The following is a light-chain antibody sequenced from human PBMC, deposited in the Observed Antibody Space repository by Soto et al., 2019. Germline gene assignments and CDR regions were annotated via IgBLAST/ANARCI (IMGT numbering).Light chain of an antibody. CDR3: RQSYGTPPT. Sequence: DIQMTQSPSSLSASVGDRVTISCRASENIRDFLNWYQQKPGRAPKLLMFEASTLQSGVPSRFSGGGSGPDFTLTISSLQPEDFATYFCRQSYGTPPTFGQGTKLEIK. CDR1: ENIRDF. CDR2: EAS. V-gene: IGKV1-39*01. J-gene: IGKJ2*01.